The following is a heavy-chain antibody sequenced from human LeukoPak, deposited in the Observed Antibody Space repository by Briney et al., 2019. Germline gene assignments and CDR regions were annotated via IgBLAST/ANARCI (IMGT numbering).Heavy chain of an antibody. Sequence: QPGGSLRLSCAASGFTFDDYAMHWVRQAPGKGLEWVSGISWNSGSIGYADSVKGRFTISRDNAKNSLYLQMNSLRAEDTALYYCAKVGRRWSRGYYFDYWGQGTLVTVSS. V-gene: IGHV3-9*01. D-gene: IGHD4-23*01. CDR3: AKVGRRWSRGYYFDY. CDR1: GFTFDDYA. J-gene: IGHJ4*02. CDR2: ISWNSGSI.